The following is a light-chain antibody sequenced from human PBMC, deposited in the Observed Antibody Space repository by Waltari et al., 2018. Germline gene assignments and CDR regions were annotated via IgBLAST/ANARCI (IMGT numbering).Light chain of an antibody. CDR1: SGHSSNV. J-gene: IGLJ3*02. CDR3: QTWGTGIWV. CDR2: VNSDGSH. V-gene: IGLV4-69*01. Sequence: QLVLTQSPSASASLGASVKITCTLSSGHSSNVGAWHQQQPEKGPRYLMKVNSDGSHSKGDGIPDRFSGSSSGAERYLTISSLQSDDEADYYCQTWGTGIWVFGGGTRLTVL.